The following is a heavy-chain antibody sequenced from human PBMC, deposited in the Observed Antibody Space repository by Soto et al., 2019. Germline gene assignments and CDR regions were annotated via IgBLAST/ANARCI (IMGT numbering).Heavy chain of an antibody. CDR1: GDSVSSNSAA. D-gene: IGHD6-19*01. CDR2: TYYRSKWYN. CDR3: ARVVAVVRYYYYGMDV. V-gene: IGHV6-1*01. J-gene: IGHJ6*02. Sequence: QTLSLTCAISGDSVSSNSAAWNWIRQSPSRGLEWLGRTYYRSKWYNDYAVSVKSRITINPDTSKNQFSLQLNSVTPEDTAVYYCARVVAVVRYYYYGMDVWGQGTTVTVSS.